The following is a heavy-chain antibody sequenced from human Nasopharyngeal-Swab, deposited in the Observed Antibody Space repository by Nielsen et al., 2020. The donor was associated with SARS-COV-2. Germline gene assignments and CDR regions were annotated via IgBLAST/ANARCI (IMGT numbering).Heavy chain of an antibody. CDR2: VRSKGNNYAT. Sequence: VRQMPGKGPEWVGRVRSKGNNYATAYSASVKGRFIIFRDDPTNTAYLQMNSLKTEDTAMYYCTRCGGGCYSGRDYWGQGTLVTVSS. V-gene: IGHV3-73*01. J-gene: IGHJ4*02. D-gene: IGHD2-15*01. CDR3: TRCGGGCYSGRDY.